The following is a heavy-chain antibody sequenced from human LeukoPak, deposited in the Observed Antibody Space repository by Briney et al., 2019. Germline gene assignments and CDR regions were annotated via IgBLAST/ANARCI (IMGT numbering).Heavy chain of an antibody. D-gene: IGHD1-26*01. CDR1: GFTFGNYW. J-gene: IGHJ4*02. CDR2: IDGDGYNI. CDR3: VSDSGSRSGGDY. Sequence: GGSLRLSCAGSGFTFGNYWMHWIRQDPGKGLVWVSRIDGDGYNINYAGSVKGRFTISRDNAKNTLYLQMNSLRPEDTAVYYCVSDSGSRSGGDYWGQGTLVTVSS. V-gene: IGHV3-74*01.